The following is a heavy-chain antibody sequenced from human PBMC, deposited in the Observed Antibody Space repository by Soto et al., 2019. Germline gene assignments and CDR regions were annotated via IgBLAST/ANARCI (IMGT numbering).Heavy chain of an antibody. CDR2: IYPGDSDT. CDR3: ARTYYDFWSGYQTPSYYYYYMDV. Sequence: GESLKISCKGSGYSFTSYWIGWVRQMPGKGLEWMGIIYPGDSDTRYSPSFQGQVTISADKSISTAYLQWSSLKASDTAMYYCARTYYDFWSGYQTPSYYYYYMDVWGKGTTVTVSS. D-gene: IGHD3-3*01. V-gene: IGHV5-51*01. J-gene: IGHJ6*03. CDR1: GYSFTSYW.